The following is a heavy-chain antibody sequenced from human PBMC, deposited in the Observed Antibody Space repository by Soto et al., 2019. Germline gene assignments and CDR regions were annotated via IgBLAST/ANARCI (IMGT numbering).Heavy chain of an antibody. V-gene: IGHV3-33*06. CDR2: IWDDGNTE. CDR1: GFIFSNHF. CDR3: AKESDTFDV. Sequence: QVQLVESGGGVVQPGNSLRLSCAASGFIFSNHFMHWVRQAPGKGLEWLAGIWDDGNTEFYAESLKGRLTISRDTSKNTLYLEMSSMRAEDTAMYYSAKESDTFDVWGQGTMVIVS. J-gene: IGHJ3*01.